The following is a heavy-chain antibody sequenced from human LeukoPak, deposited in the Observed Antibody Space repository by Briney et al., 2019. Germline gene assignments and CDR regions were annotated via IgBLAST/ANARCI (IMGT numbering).Heavy chain of an antibody. V-gene: IGHV3-23*01. J-gene: IGHJ4*02. CDR1: GFTVSSNY. Sequence: GGSLRLSCAASGFTVSSNYMSWVRQAPGKGLEWVSAISGSGGSTYYADSVKGRFTISRDNSKNTLYLQMNSLRAEDTAVYYCAKERDSAGFSGCDYWGQGTLVTVSS. D-gene: IGHD4-4*01. CDR3: AKERDSAGFSGCDY. CDR2: ISGSGGST.